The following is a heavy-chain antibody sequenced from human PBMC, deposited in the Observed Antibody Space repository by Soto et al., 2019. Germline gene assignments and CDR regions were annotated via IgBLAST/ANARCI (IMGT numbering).Heavy chain of an antibody. CDR2: IYGVGST. CDR3: VSLVERSDIAFDI. V-gene: IGHV3-66*01. Sequence: GGSLRLSCAASGFTVSSNSMSWVRQAPGKGLQWVSIIYGVGSTYYADSVKGRFTISRDDSKNTLYLQMSSLRAEDTAVYYCVSLVERSDIAFDIWGQGTMVTVSS. J-gene: IGHJ3*02. D-gene: IGHD6-6*01. CDR1: GFTVSSNS.